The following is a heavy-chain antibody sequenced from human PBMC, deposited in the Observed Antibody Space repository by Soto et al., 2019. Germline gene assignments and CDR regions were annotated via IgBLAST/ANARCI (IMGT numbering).Heavy chain of an antibody. CDR1: GGSISSGGYY. D-gene: IGHD5-12*01. Sequence: QLQLQESGSGLVKPSQTLSLTCAVSGGSISSGGYYWRWIRQPPGKGLEWIGYIYHSGSTYYNPSLKSRVTISVDRSKHQFSLKLSSVTAADTAVYYFAAGGGLPRYYWGQGTLVTVSS. CDR3: AAGGGLPRYY. CDR2: IYHSGST. J-gene: IGHJ4*02. V-gene: IGHV4-30-2*01.